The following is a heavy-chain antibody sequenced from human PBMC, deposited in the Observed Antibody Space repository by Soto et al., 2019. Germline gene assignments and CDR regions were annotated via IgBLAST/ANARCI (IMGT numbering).Heavy chain of an antibody. CDR2: INPSGGGT. Sequence: ASVKVSCKASGYTFTSYYMHWVRQALGQGLEWMGIINPSGGGTSYAQKFQGRVTMTRDTSTSTVYMELSSLRSEDTAVYYCSRVQGRSSSLYYYYMDVWGKGTTVTVSS. D-gene: IGHD6-13*01. CDR3: SRVQGRSSSLYYYYMDV. V-gene: IGHV1-46*03. J-gene: IGHJ6*03. CDR1: GYTFTSYY.